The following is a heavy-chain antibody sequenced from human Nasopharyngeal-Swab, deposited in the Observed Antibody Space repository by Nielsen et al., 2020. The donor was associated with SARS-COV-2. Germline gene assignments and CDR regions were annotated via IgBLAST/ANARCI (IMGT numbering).Heavy chain of an antibody. CDR1: GFTFSSYG. Sequence: GESLKISCAASGFTFSSYGMHWVRQAPGKGLEWVAVISYDGSNKYYADSVKGRFPISRDNSKNTLYLQMNSLRAEDTAVYYCAKEIGRDPTITMIVVVITPPDYWGQGTLVTVSS. CDR2: ISYDGSNK. J-gene: IGHJ4*02. CDR3: AKEIGRDPTITMIVVVITPPDY. V-gene: IGHV3-30*18. D-gene: IGHD3-22*01.